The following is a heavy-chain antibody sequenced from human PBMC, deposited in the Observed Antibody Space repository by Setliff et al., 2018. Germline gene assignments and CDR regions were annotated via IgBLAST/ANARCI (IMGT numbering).Heavy chain of an antibody. CDR2: IYHSGSS. Sequence: SETLSLTCTVSGGSIINSYYWGWIRQPPGKGLEWIGSIYHSGSSYYNPSLRSRVTISVDTSKNQFSLILRSVTTADTAVYYCARGRMRGSCSGPSCTYDPFDIWGQGTPVTVSS. CDR1: GGSIINSYY. D-gene: IGHD2-2*01. CDR3: ARGRMRGSCSGPSCTYDPFDI. J-gene: IGHJ3*02. V-gene: IGHV4-39*07.